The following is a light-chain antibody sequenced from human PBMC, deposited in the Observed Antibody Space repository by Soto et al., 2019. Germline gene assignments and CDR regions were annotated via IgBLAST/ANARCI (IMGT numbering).Light chain of an antibody. J-gene: IGKJ2*01. CDR2: WAY. Sequence: DIVMTQSPDSLAVSLGERATINCKSSQSLLYSSNNKNYLAWYQQKPGQPPKLLIYWAYTRESGVPDRFTGSGSGTDFTLTSSSLQAEDVAVYYCQQCYSTPPTFGQGTKVEIK. V-gene: IGKV4-1*01. CDR3: QQCYSTPPT. CDR1: QSLLYSSNNKNY.